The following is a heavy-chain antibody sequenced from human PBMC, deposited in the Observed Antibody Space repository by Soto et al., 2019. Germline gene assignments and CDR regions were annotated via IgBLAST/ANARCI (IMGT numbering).Heavy chain of an antibody. V-gene: IGHV3-21*01. Sequence: GSLRLSCAASGFTFSSYSMNWVRQAPGKGLEWVSSISSSSSYIYYADSVKGRFTISRDNAKNSLYLQMNSLRAEDTAVYYCASSIVVVPAAVGTANYYYGMDVWGQGTTVTVSS. J-gene: IGHJ6*02. CDR1: GFTFSSYS. CDR2: ISSSSSYI. D-gene: IGHD2-2*01. CDR3: ASSIVVVPAAVGTANYYYGMDV.